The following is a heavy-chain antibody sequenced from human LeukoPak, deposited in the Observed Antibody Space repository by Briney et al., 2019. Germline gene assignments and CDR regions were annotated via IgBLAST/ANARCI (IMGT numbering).Heavy chain of an antibody. Sequence: SETVSLTCTVSGGSISSSNYYWGWIRQPPGKGLEWIGYIYYSGSTNYNPSLKSRVTISVDTSKNQFSLKLSSVTAADTAVYYCASSYSGYERTYFDYWGQGILVTVSS. V-gene: IGHV4-61*05. CDR1: GGSISSSNYY. J-gene: IGHJ4*02. CDR3: ASSYSGYERTYFDY. CDR2: IYYSGST. D-gene: IGHD5-12*01.